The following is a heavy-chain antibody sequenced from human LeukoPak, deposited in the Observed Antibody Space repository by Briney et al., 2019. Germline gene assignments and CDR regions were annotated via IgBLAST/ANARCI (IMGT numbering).Heavy chain of an antibody. J-gene: IGHJ4*02. CDR3: ARGGFASSGWNFDY. V-gene: IGHV3-23*01. CDR1: GFTFSSYA. D-gene: IGHD6-19*01. Sequence: GGSLRLSCAASGFTFSSYAMSWVRQAPGKGLEWVSAISGSGGSTYYADSVKGRFTISRDNSKNTLYLQMNSLRAEDTAVYYCARGGFASSGWNFDYWGQGTPVTVSS. CDR2: ISGSGGST.